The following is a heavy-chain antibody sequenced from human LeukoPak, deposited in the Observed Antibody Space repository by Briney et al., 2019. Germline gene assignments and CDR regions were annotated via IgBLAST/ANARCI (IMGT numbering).Heavy chain of an antibody. D-gene: IGHD2/OR15-2a*01. CDR3: ARSLAAINSFDY. V-gene: IGHV1-69*05. CDR2: IIPIFGTA. Sequence: SVKVSCKASGGTFSSYAISWVRQAPGQGLEWMGGIIPIFGTANYAQKFQGRVTITTDESTSTAYMELSSLRSEDTAVYYCARSLAAINSFDYWGQGTLVTVSS. J-gene: IGHJ4*02. CDR1: GGTFSSYA.